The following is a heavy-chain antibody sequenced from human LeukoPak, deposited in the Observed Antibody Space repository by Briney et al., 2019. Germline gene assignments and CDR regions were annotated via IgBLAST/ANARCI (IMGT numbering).Heavy chain of an antibody. V-gene: IGHV1-69*04. CDR3: ARDKDYYHSSGYYYNPFDY. Sequence: SVKVSCKASGGTFSSYTISWVRQAPGQGLEWIGRIIPILGIANYAQKFQGRVTITADKSTSTAYMELSTLRSEDTAVYYCARDKDYYHSSGYYYNPFDYWGQGTLVTVSS. D-gene: IGHD3-22*01. CDR1: GGTFSSYT. J-gene: IGHJ4*02. CDR2: IIPILGIA.